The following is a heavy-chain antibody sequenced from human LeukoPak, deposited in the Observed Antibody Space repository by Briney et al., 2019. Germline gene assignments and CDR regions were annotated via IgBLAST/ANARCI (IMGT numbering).Heavy chain of an antibody. J-gene: IGHJ4*02. V-gene: IGHV1-18*01. Sequence: ASVTVSCTASGYTFSSYGISWVRQAPGQGLEWMGWISAYNGNTNYAQNLQGRVTMTTDTSTSTAYMELRSLRSDDTAVYYCARDLKRGYSSGRYSWGTGSSNDYWGQGTLVTVSS. CDR3: ARDLKRGYSSGRYSWGTGSSNDY. CDR2: ISAYNGNT. CDR1: GYTFSSYG. D-gene: IGHD6-19*01.